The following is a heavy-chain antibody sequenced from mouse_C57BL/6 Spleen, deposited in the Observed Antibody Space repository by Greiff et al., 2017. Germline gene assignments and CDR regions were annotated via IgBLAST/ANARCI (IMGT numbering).Heavy chain of an antibody. Sequence: HVQLQQSGPELVKPGASVKISCKASGYAFSSSWMNWVKQRPGKGLEWIGRIYPGDGDTNYNGKFKGKATLTAAKSSSTAYMQLSSLTSEYSAVSFCARQPFAYWGQGTLVTVSA. V-gene: IGHV1-82*01. D-gene: IGHD6-1*01. J-gene: IGHJ3*01. CDR3: ARQPFAY. CDR2: IYPGDGDT. CDR1: GYAFSSSW.